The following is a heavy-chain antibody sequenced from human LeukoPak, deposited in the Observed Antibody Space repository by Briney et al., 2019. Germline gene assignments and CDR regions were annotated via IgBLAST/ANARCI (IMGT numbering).Heavy chain of an antibody. CDR3: ARGGSGWYLLDY. J-gene: IGHJ4*02. D-gene: IGHD6-19*01. CDR1: GGSISSSSYY. V-gene: IGHV4-39*07. CDR2: IYYSGST. Sequence: SETLSLTCTVSGGSISSSSYYWGWIRQPPGKGLEWIGSIYYSGSTNYNPSLKSRVTISIDTSKNQFSLKLSSVTAADTAVYYCARGGSGWYLLDYWGQGTLVTVSS.